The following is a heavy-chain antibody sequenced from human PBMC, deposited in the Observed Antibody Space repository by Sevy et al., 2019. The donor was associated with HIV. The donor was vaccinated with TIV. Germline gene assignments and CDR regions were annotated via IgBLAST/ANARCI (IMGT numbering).Heavy chain of an antibody. V-gene: IGHV1-2*06. J-gene: IGHJ4*02. Sequence: ASVKVSCKTSGFPLAAYYIHWVRQAPGQGLEWMGRINPNSGATKYAKKFQGRVTMTRDTSITTAYMELRRLRSDDTAVYYCTKDREEQPDYWGQGTLVTVSS. CDR1: GFPLAAYY. CDR3: TKDREEQPDY. CDR2: INPNSGAT.